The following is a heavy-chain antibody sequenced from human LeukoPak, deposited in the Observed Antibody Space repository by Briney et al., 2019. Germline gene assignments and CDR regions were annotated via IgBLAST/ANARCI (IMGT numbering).Heavy chain of an antibody. CDR2: ISAYNGNT. D-gene: IGHD2-21*02. CDR3: ARDIVVVTAILGYYYYGMDV. V-gene: IGHV1-18*01. CDR1: GYTFTSYG. Sequence: ASVKVSCKASGYTFTSYGISWVRQAPGQGLEWMGWISAYNGNTNYAQKLQGRVTMTTDTSTSTAYMELRSLRSDDTDVYYCARDIVVVTAILGYYYYGMDVWGQGTTVTVSS. J-gene: IGHJ6*02.